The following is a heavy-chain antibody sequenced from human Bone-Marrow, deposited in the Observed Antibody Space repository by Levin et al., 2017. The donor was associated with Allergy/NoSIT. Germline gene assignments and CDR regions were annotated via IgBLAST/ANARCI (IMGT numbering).Heavy chain of an antibody. V-gene: IGHV3-33*01. CDR3: ALAGYSSTFLPYYLDS. CDR1: GFTFSSNG. CDR2: IYYDGSYK. Sequence: GESLKISCAASGFTFSSNGMHWVRQAPGKGLEWVAVIYYDGSYKYYADSVKGRFTISRDNSKDTLYLQMNSLRAEDTAVYYCALAGYSSTFLPYYLDSWGLGTLVTVSS. J-gene: IGHJ4*02. D-gene: IGHD6-13*01.